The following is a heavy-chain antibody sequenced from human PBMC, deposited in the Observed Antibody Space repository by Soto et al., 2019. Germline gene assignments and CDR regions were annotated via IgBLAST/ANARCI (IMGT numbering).Heavy chain of an antibody. CDR3: ATDGACIAVAGTYPDH. D-gene: IGHD6-19*01. Sequence: LRXCGASSGCTLTTYAMHWVRQAPGKGLEWLAIIWYDGTNKFYADSVKGRFTVSRDNYKNTLYQQMNGLRAEDTAVYYFATDGACIAVAGTYPDHWGQGTLVTVSS. J-gene: IGHJ4*02. CDR1: GCTLTTYA. CDR2: IWYDGTNK. V-gene: IGHV3-33*01.